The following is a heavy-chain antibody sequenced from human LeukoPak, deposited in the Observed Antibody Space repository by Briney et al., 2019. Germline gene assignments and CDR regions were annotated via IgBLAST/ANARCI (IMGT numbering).Heavy chain of an antibody. CDR3: ALSGISVTPGDFDY. Sequence: SETLSLTCTVSGGSISGYYWSWIRQPPGKGLEWIGSIYYSGSTYYNPSLKSRVTISVDTSKNQFSLKLSSVTAADTAVYYCALSGISVTPGDFDYWGQGTLVTVSS. J-gene: IGHJ4*02. CDR1: GGSISGYY. D-gene: IGHD1-14*01. V-gene: IGHV4-59*05. CDR2: IYYSGST.